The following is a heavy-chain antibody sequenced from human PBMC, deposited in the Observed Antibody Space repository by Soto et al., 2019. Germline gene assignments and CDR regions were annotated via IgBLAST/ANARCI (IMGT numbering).Heavy chain of an antibody. CDR3: AKDLLRYFDWSPLDY. D-gene: IGHD3-9*01. CDR1: GFTFSSYG. J-gene: IGHJ4*02. Sequence: QVQLVESGGGVVQPGRSLRLSCAASGFTFSSYGMHWVRQAPGKGLEWVAGISYDGSNKYYADSVKGRFTISRDNSKNTLYLQMNSLRAEDTAVYYCAKDLLRYFDWSPLDYWGQGTLVTVSS. CDR2: ISYDGSNK. V-gene: IGHV3-30*18.